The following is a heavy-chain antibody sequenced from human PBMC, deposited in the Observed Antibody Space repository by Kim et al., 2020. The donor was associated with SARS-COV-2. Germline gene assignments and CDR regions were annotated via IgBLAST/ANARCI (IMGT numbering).Heavy chain of an antibody. Sequence: GGSLRLSCAASGYTVTYSYMGSVRQAPGKGLEWVSFIYSGGNTIYADSVKGRLIISRDHSKNTLYLQMNSLRAEDTAVYYCATVVFYYDAGYFKNWGQGTLVIVSS. V-gene: IGHV3-66*01. J-gene: IGHJ1*01. CDR2: IYSGGNT. D-gene: IGHD3-22*01. CDR3: ATVVFYYDAGYFKN. CDR1: GYTVTYSY.